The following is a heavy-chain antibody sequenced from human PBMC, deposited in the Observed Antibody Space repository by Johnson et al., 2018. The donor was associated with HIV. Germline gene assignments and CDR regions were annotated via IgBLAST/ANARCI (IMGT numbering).Heavy chain of an antibody. D-gene: IGHD3-10*01. V-gene: IGHV3-11*04. CDR3: AREQATLWFRASGAAFNI. CDR1: GFSFSDYY. J-gene: IGHJ3*02. Sequence: QVQLVESGGGLVKPGGSLRLSCVASGFSFSDYYMSWIRQAPGKGLEWISFMSSSGSTIYHAESVKGRFTISRDNAKNSLYLQMNSLRVEDKAVYYCAREQATLWFRASGAAFNIWGQGTTVTVSS. CDR2: MSSSGSTI.